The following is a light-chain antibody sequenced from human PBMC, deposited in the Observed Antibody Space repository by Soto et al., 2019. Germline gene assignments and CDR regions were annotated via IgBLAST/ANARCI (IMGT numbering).Light chain of an antibody. J-gene: IGLJ1*01. CDR2: GNS. V-gene: IGLV1-40*01. CDR1: SSNIGAGYE. CDR3: QSYDTTLSGSGV. Sequence: QAVVTQPPSVSGAPGQRVTISCTGSSSNIGAGYEVHWYRQLPGTAPKLLIYGNSNRPSGVPDRFSGSKSGTSASLAITGLQAEDEADYYCQSYDTTLSGSGVFGTGTKVTVL.